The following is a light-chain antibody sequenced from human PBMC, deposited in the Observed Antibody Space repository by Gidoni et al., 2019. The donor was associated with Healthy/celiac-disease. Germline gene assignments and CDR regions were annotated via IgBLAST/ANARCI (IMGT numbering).Light chain of an antibody. J-gene: IGLJ2*01. CDR1: KLGDKY. V-gene: IGLV3-1*01. CDR3: QAWDSSTVV. CDR2: QDS. Sequence: SYEPTQPPPVSGSPGQTASITCSGDKLGDKYACWYQQKPGQSPVLVIYQDSNRPSGIPVRFSGSDSGNTATLTISGTQAMDEADYYCQAWDSSTVVFGGGTKLTVL.